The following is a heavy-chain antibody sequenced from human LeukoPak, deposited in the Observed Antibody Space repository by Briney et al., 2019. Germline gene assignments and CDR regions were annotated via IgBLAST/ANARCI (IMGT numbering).Heavy chain of an antibody. D-gene: IGHD4-17*01. J-gene: IGHJ4*02. Sequence: SETLSLTCTVSGGSISSGGYYWSWIRQHPGKGLEWIGYIYYSGSTYYSPSLKSRVIISVDTSKNQFSLKLSSVTAADTAVYFCARLSTGTMNAVDYWGQGTLVTVSS. CDR3: ARLSTGTMNAVDY. CDR2: IYYSGST. V-gene: IGHV4-31*03. CDR1: GGSISSGGYY.